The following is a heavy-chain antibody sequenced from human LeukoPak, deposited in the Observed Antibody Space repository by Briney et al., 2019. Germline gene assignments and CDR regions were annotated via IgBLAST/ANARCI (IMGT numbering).Heavy chain of an antibody. CDR2: INTNTGNP. V-gene: IGHV7-4-1*02. Sequence: ASVKVSCKASGYTFTSYAMNWVRQAPGQGLEWMGWINTNTGNPTYAQGFTGRFVFSLDTSVSTAYLQISSLKAEDTAVYYCARVSSSSSSFYRYYYYYYYMDVWGKGTTVTVSS. D-gene: IGHD6-6*01. CDR1: GYTFTSYA. CDR3: ARVSSSSSSFYRYYYYYYYMDV. J-gene: IGHJ6*03.